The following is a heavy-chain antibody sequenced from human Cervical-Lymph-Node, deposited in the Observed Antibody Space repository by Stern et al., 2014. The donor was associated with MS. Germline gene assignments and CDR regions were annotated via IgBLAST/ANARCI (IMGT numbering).Heavy chain of an antibody. V-gene: IGHV1-2*02. J-gene: IGHJ4*02. CDR1: GYRFSTFY. CDR2: IDPGSGAT. D-gene: IGHD3-16*02. Sequence: QVQLVQSGAEVKKPGASVKVSCKASGYRFSTFYLHWLRQAPGQGLQWIGGIDPGSGATNSSQTFQGRLSMTRDRSITTAYLELSGLRSDDTAVYYCARIYCSGDECYHSFDTWGQGTLVTVSS. CDR3: ARIYCSGDECYHSFDT.